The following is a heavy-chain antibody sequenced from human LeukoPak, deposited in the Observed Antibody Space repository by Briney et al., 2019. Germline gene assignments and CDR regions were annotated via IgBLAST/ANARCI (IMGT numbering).Heavy chain of an antibody. CDR3: ARRGRSSTDPFEF. V-gene: IGHV4-59*08. D-gene: IGHD2-2*01. CDR1: GGSISTYY. Sequence: SETLSLTCTVSGGSISTYYWSWSRQPPGKGLEWIGYIYYSGTTKYSTSLKSRVTISLDAPKSQISLRLTSVTAADTAVYYCARRGRSSTDPFEFWGQGTLVAVSS. J-gene: IGHJ4*02. CDR2: IYYSGTT.